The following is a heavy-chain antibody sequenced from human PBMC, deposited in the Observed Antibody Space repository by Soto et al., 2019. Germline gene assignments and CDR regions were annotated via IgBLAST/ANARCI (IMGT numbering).Heavy chain of an antibody. V-gene: IGHV3-74*01. J-gene: IGHJ6*02. CDR1: GFTFSHYW. CDR2: LNQAGSDT. CDR3: VRGTNDWPGMDV. D-gene: IGHD3-9*01. Sequence: DVQLVESGGGSVQPGGSLRLSCAVSGFTFSHYWMHWVRQAPGKGLACVSRLNQAGSDTNYADSVKGRFTVSRDNAKNTLYLQMNNLRVEDTGLYFCVRGTNDWPGMDVWGQGTTVTVS.